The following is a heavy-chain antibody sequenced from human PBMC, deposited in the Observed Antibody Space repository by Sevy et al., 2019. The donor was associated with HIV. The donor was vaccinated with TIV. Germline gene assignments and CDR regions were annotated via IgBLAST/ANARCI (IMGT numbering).Heavy chain of an antibody. CDR2: IWYDGSNK. CDR3: AKDTRDCSGGTCYSAPLYNWFDP. CDR1: EFTFSYYG. Sequence: GGSLILSCVGSEFTFSYYGMHWVRHAPGKGLEWVAAIWYDGSNKYYADSVKGRFTISKDNSKNTLYLQMNSLRAEDTAVYYCAKDTRDCSGGTCYSAPLYNWFDPWGQGTLVTVSS. V-gene: IGHV3-33*03. D-gene: IGHD2-15*01. J-gene: IGHJ5*02.